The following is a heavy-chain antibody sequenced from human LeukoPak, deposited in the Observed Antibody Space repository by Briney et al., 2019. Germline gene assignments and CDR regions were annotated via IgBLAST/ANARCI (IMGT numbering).Heavy chain of an antibody. Sequence: GRSLRLSCAASGFTFDDYAMHWVRQAPGKGLEGVSGISWNSGSIVYADSVKGRFTISRDNAKNSLYLQMNSLRAEDTALYYCAKGDYYDSSGYSDYWGQGTLVTVSS. J-gene: IGHJ4*02. CDR3: AKGDYYDSSGYSDY. CDR1: GFTFDDYA. V-gene: IGHV3-9*01. D-gene: IGHD3-22*01. CDR2: ISWNSGSI.